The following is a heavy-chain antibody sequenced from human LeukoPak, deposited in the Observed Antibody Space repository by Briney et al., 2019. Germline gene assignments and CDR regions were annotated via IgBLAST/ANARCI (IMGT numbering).Heavy chain of an antibody. J-gene: IGHJ4*02. Sequence: GSSVKVSCKASGGTFSSYAISWVRQAPGQGLEWMGGIIPIFGTANYAQKFQGRVTITTDESTSTAYTELSSLRSEDTAVYYCARDGGDNWNYSGDFDYWGQGTLVTVSS. CDR2: IIPIFGTA. D-gene: IGHD1-7*01. V-gene: IGHV1-69*05. CDR1: GGTFSSYA. CDR3: ARDGGDNWNYSGDFDY.